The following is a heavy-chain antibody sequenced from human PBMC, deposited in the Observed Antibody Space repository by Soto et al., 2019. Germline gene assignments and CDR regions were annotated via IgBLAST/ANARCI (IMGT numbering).Heavy chain of an antibody. J-gene: IGHJ4*02. CDR2: ISYSLST. CDR3: APRPRGGRWCGVFDF. Sequence: SETLSLTCTVSGGSISSRSSYWGWIRQAPGKGLEWIGGISYSLSTYYNPSLESRVTMSLATSNNQFSLKMSSVTAADTAVYYFAPRPRGGRWCGVFDFWRQGTLVTVSS. CDR1: GGSISSRSSY. D-gene: IGHD3-10*01. V-gene: IGHV4-39*07.